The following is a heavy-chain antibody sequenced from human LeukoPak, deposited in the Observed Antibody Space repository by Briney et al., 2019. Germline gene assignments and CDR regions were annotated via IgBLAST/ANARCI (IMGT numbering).Heavy chain of an antibody. Sequence: KTGGSLRLSCAASGFTFSSYWMHWVRQAPGKGLLWVSCSNGDVSSTAYADSVKGRFTISRDNAKNTLYLQMNSLRAEDAALYYCTRAGYCSGGNCYSSYYDYWGQGTLVTVSS. V-gene: IGHV3-74*01. CDR1: GFTFSSYW. CDR3: TRAGYCSGGNCYSSYYDY. J-gene: IGHJ4*02. D-gene: IGHD2-15*01. CDR2: SNGDVSST.